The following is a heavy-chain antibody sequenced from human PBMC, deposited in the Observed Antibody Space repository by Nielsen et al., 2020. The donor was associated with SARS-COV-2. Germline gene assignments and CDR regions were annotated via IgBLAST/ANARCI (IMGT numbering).Heavy chain of an antibody. CDR1: GFSFNTYS. V-gene: IGHV3-48*01. D-gene: IGHD6-13*01. CDR3: ARSPFHRSSWYGMDV. CDR2: NSGGSATI. Sequence: GESLKTSCVASGFSFNTYSMNWVRQAPGKGLEWVSYNSGGSATIYYADSVKGRFTISRDNVKNSLYLQLSSLSAEDTAVYYCARSPFHRSSWYGMDVWGQGTTVTVSS. J-gene: IGHJ6*02.